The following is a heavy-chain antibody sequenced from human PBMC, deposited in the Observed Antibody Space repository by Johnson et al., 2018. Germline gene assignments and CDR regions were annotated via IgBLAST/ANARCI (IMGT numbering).Heavy chain of an antibody. V-gene: IGHV3-30*09. CDR2: ISHDGLNK. CDR3: ALSNWNDDYYDYMDV. D-gene: IGHD1-1*01. J-gene: IGHJ6*03. CDR1: AFTFNTYA. Sequence: QVQLVQSGGGVVQPGRSLRLPCAASAFTFNTYAMHWVRQAPGKGLEWVAIISHDGLNKYYADSVKGRFAISRDNSKKTMYLQMNSLGAEATAVYYCALSNWNDDYYDYMDVWGKGTTVTVSS.